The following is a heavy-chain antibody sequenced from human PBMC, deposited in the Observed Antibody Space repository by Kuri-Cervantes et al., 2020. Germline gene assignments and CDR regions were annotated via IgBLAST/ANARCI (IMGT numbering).Heavy chain of an antibody. CDR1: GFTFSNAW. J-gene: IGHJ6*02. CDR3: TTGLSAAGYYYGMDV. Sequence: GESLKISCAASGFTFSNAWMSWVRQAPGKGLEWVGRIKSKTDGGTTDYAAPVKGRFIISRDDSKNTLYLQINGLKAEDTAVYYCTTGLSAAGYYYGMDVWGQGTTATVSS. CDR2: IKSKTDGGTT. V-gene: IGHV3-15*01. D-gene: IGHD6-13*01.